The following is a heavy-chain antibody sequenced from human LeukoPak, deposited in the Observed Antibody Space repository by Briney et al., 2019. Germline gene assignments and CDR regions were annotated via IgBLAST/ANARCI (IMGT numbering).Heavy chain of an antibody. Sequence: PGGSLRLSCAASGFTFSSYAMNWVRQAPGKGLEWVSVIRGSGGSSYYADSVKGRFTISRDNSKNTLYLQMNSLRAEDTAVYYCASDTSGATSVFDYWGQETLVTVSS. CDR3: ASDTSGATSVFDY. CDR2: IRGSGGSS. J-gene: IGHJ4*02. D-gene: IGHD1-26*01. CDR1: GFTFSSYA. V-gene: IGHV3-23*01.